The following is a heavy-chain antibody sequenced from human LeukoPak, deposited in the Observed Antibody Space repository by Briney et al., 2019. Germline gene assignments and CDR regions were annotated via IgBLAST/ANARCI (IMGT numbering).Heavy chain of an antibody. CDR1: GGSISSSNYY. V-gene: IGHV4-39*01. Sequence: PSETLSLTCTVSGGSISSSNYYWGWIRQPPGKGLEWIGSIYYSGGTYYNPSLKSRVTISVDTSKNQFSLKLSSVTAADTAVYYCATYGGYSSSWSTFDYWGQGTLVTVSS. J-gene: IGHJ4*02. CDR2: IYYSGGT. CDR3: ATYGGYSSSWSTFDY. D-gene: IGHD6-13*01.